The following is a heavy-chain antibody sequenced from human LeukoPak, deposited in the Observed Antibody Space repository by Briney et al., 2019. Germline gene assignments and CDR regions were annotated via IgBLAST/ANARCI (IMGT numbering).Heavy chain of an antibody. J-gene: IGHJ3*02. CDR2: MYYTGNT. V-gene: IGHV4-39*07. D-gene: IGHD4-17*01. CDR3: ARDLVTVTKGFDI. CDR1: GDSISSRSYS. Sequence: SETLSLTCTVSGDSISSRSYSWGWIRQPPGKGLEWIGSMYYTGNTDYNPSLKSRLTMSVDTSKNQFSLKLSSVTAADTAVYYCARDLVTVTKGFDIWGQGTMVSVSS.